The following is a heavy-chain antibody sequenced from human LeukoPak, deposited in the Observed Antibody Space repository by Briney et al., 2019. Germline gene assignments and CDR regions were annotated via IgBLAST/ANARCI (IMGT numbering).Heavy chain of an antibody. CDR1: GFTFSSYG. V-gene: IGHV3-30*02. J-gene: IGHJ4*02. CDR3: ATDISTHYFGS. D-gene: IGHD3-9*01. Sequence: GSLRLSCAASGFTFSSYGMHWVRQAPGKGLEWVTFIWYDASNKYYAESVKGRFTISRDNSRNTLFLQMNSLRAEDTAIYYCATDISTHYFGSWGQGTLVTVSS. CDR2: IWYDASNK.